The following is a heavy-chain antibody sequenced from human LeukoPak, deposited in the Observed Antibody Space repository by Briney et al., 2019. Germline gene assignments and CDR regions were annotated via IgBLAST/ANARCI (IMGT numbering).Heavy chain of an antibody. CDR2: IFPSGGEI. V-gene: IGHV3-23*01. CDR3: ATYGQVLLPFES. J-gene: IGHJ4*02. Sequence: GGSLRLSCAASGFTFSTFAMIWVRQPPGKGLEWVSSIFPSGGEIHYADSVRGRFTISRDNSKSTLSLQMNSLRAEDTAIYYCATYGQVLLPFESWGQGTLVTVSS. CDR1: GFTFSTFA. D-gene: IGHD2-8*02.